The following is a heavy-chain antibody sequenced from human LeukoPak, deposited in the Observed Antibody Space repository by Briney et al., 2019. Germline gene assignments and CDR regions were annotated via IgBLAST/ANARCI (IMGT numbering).Heavy chain of an antibody. CDR3: TRQGGYSYGYTFDF. CDR2: IRSKDNNYAT. CDR1: GFTFSGSA. V-gene: IGHV3-73*01. D-gene: IGHD5-18*01. Sequence: PGGSLKLSCAASGFTFSGSAIHWVRQASGKGLEWVGRIRSKDNNYATAYAASVKGRFSVSRDDSKNTAYLQMNSLKIEDTAVYYCTRQGGYSYGYTFDFWGQGTLVTVSS. J-gene: IGHJ4*02.